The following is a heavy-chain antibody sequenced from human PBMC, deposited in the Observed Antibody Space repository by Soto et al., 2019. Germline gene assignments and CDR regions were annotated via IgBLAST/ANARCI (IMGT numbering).Heavy chain of an antibody. CDR2: LYKSGST. Sequence: ETLSLTCTVSGGSVSSSYWTWIRQPPGKGLEWIGYLYKSGSTNYNPSLKGRVTISVDTSKNQFSLRLSSVTAADTAVYYCAKKYCTSTSCNDAFDIWGQGTMVTVSS. V-gene: IGHV4-59*02. J-gene: IGHJ3*02. CDR1: GGSVSSSY. D-gene: IGHD2-2*01. CDR3: AKKYCTSTSCNDAFDI.